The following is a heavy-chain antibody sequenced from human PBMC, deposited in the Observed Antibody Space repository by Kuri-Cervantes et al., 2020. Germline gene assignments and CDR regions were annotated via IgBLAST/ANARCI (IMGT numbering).Heavy chain of an antibody. CDR2: ISYDGSNK. CDR3: ARDRGDRREYDY. J-gene: IGHJ4*02. D-gene: IGHD3-10*01. Sequence: GESLKISCAASGFTFSSYAMHWVRQAPGKGLEWVAVISYDGSNKYYADSVKGRFTISRDNSKNTLYLQMNSLRAEDTAVYYCARDRGDRREYDYWGQGTLVTVSS. V-gene: IGHV3-30-3*01. CDR1: GFTFSSYA.